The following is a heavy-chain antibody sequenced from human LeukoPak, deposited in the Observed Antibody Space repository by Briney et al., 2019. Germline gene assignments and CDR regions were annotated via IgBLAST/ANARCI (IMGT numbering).Heavy chain of an antibody. Sequence: PSETLSLTCTVSGGSINNDDWSWIRQPPGKGLEWIGYISYSGSTNYNPSLKSRVTISVDTSKKKFSLKLSSVTAADTAVYYCARWVGRFLDAFDIWGQGTTVTVSS. CDR1: GGSINNDD. D-gene: IGHD3-3*01. CDR2: ISYSGST. V-gene: IGHV4-59*01. CDR3: ARWVGRFLDAFDI. J-gene: IGHJ3*02.